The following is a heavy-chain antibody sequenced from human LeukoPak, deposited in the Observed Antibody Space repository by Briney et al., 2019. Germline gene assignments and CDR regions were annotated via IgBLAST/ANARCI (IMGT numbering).Heavy chain of an antibody. CDR2: INSDGSST. Sequence: GGSLRLSCAASGFTFDDYAMHWVRQAPGKGLVWVSRINSDGSSTSYADSVKGRFTISRDNAKNTLYLQMNSLRAEDTAVYYCARDVRYYYDSSGYLLDYWGQGTLVTVSS. CDR3: ARDVRYYYDSSGYLLDY. CDR1: GFTFDDYA. D-gene: IGHD3-22*01. V-gene: IGHV3-74*01. J-gene: IGHJ4*02.